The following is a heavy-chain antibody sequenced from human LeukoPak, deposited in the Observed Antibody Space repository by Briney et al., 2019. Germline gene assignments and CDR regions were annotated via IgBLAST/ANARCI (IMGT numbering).Heavy chain of an antibody. CDR2: IYHTGST. Sequence: SETLSLTCSVSDYSISSGYYWGWIRQPPGKGLEWIGSIYHTGSTNYNPSLKSRVTISVDTSKNQFSLKLSSVTAADTAVYYCARESGTYPAEYFQHWGQGTLVTVSS. D-gene: IGHD1-26*01. V-gene: IGHV4-38-2*02. CDR1: DYSISSGYY. J-gene: IGHJ1*01. CDR3: ARESGTYPAEYFQH.